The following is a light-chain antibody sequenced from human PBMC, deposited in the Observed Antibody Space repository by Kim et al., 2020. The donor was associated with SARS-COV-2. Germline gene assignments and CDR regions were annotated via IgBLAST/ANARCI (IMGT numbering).Light chain of an antibody. CDR1: SSNIGTDNE. CDR2: GNI. Sequence: QSVLTQPPSVSGTPGQRVTISCTGNSSNIGTDNEIHWYQQLPGTAPKLLIYGNINRPSGVPDRFSGSESGTSASLAITGLRSGDEADYFCQSYDSTLNDYVFGTGTKVTVL. J-gene: IGLJ1*01. CDR3: QSYDSTLNDYV. V-gene: IGLV1-40*01.